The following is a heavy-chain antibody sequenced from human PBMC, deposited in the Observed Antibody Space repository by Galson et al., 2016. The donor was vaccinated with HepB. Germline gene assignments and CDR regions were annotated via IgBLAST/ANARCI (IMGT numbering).Heavy chain of an antibody. CDR3: VKVFDYLNGWIDQ. CDR2: ISGSGQTT. Sequence: SLRLSCAASGFLYRNYAMSWVHQAPGKGLEWISVISGSGQTTFYAESVKGRISVSRDNSQNTLDLQMNSLRAEDTAVYYCVKVFDYLNGWIDQWGQGTLVTVSS. J-gene: IGHJ4*02. D-gene: IGHD5-12*01. V-gene: IGHV3-23*01. CDR1: GFLYRNYA.